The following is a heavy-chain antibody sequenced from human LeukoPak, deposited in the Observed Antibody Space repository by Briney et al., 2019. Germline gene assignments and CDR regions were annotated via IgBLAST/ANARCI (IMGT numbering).Heavy chain of an antibody. J-gene: IGHJ4*02. CDR3: ARNTLAAAGPADY. Sequence: GASVKVSCKASGYTFTGYYMHWVRQAPEQGLEWMGWISAYNGNTNYAQKLQGRVTMTTDTSTSTAYMELRSLRSDDTAVYYCARNTLAAAGPADYWGQGTLVTVSS. CDR2: ISAYNGNT. V-gene: IGHV1-18*04. CDR1: GYTFTGYY. D-gene: IGHD6-13*01.